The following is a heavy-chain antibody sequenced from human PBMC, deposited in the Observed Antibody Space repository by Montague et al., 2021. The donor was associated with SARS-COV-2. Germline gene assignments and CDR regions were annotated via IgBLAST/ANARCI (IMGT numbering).Heavy chain of an antibody. J-gene: IGHJ4*02. CDR1: VGSISSSNYY. CDR2: IYYSGTT. V-gene: IGHV4-39*01. D-gene: IGHD6-19*01. Sequence: SETLSLTCTVSVGSISSSNYYWGWIRQPPGKGLEWIGSIYYSGTTYYDPSLQSRVTISVDTSKKQFSLKLSSVTAADTAAYYCARETYYSGWFQQFDYWGQGTLVTVSS. CDR3: ARETYYSGWFQQFDY.